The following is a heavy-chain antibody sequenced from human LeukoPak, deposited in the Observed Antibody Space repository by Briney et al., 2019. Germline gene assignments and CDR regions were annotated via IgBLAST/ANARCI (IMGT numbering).Heavy chain of an antibody. Sequence: WGTLSLTCTVSLGSISRYYWSWIRQPAGRGLEGVGRLYTSGSTNYNPSLKSRVTMSVDTSKNQFSLKLSSVTAADTGVYYCARGKEVVVAATDYYYGMDVWGKGTRVTVSS. CDR1: LGSISRYY. CDR3: ARGKEVVVAATDYYYGMDV. V-gene: IGHV4-4*07. J-gene: IGHJ6*04. D-gene: IGHD2-15*01. CDR2: LYTSGST.